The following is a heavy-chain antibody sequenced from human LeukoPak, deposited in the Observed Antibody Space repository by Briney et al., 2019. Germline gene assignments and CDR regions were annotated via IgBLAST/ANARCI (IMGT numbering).Heavy chain of an antibody. V-gene: IGHV3-74*03. CDR1: GFVFSTSW. J-gene: IGHJ3*02. CDR2: IDSDGSGT. D-gene: IGHD3-22*01. CDR3: AGVPAGYGSSGSWAFDI. Sequence: GGSLRLSCAASGFVFSTSWMYWVRQPPGRGLVWVSRIDSDGSGTKYADSVKGRFTISRDNAKNTLFLQMSSLRADDTAVYYCAGVPAGYGSSGSWAFDIWGQGTKVTVSS.